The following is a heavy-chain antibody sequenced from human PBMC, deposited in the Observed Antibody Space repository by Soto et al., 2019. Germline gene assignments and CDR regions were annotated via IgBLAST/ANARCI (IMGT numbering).Heavy chain of an antibody. Sequence: ASVKVSCKASGYTFTSYAMHWVRQAPGQRLEWMGWINAGNGNTKYSQKFQGRVTITRDTSASTAYMELSSLRSEDTAVYYCARGQFSSSWYYYYGMDVWGQGTMVTVSS. D-gene: IGHD6-13*01. V-gene: IGHV1-3*01. CDR2: INAGNGNT. J-gene: IGHJ6*02. CDR1: GYTFTSYA. CDR3: ARGQFSSSWYYYYGMDV.